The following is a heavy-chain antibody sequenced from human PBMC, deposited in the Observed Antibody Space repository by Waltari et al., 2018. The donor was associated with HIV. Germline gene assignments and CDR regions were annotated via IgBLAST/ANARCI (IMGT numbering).Heavy chain of an antibody. CDR1: GFTARDTY. V-gene: IGHV3-53*01. J-gene: IGHJ3*02. CDR2: IYADDST. D-gene: IGHD2-15*01. CDR3: ARGSFSSGGGAFDI. Sequence: VESGGGLIQPGGSLRLPCIVSGFTARDTYMTWVRQAPGKGLEWVSVIYADDSTFYADSVKGRFIISRDYSKNTLYLQMSSLRADDSAVYFCARGSFSSGGGAFDIWGLGAKVSVSS.